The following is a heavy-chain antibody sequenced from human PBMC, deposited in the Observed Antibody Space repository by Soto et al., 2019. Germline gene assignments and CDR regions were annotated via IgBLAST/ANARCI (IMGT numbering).Heavy chain of an antibody. D-gene: IGHD3-22*01. CDR2: ISAYNGNT. CDR3: ARDCHDYYDSSCPLDAWVYP. CDR1: GYTFTSYG. J-gene: IGHJ5*02. V-gene: IGHV1-18*01. Sequence: GASVKVSCKASGYTFTSYGISWVRQAPGQGLEWMGWISAYNGNTNYAQKLQGRVTMTTDTSTSTAYMELRSLRSDDTAVYYCARDCHDYYDSSCPLDAWVYPWCQGTLV.